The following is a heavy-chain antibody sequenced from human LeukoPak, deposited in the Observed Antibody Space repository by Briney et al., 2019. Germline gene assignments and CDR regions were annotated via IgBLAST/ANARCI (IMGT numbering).Heavy chain of an antibody. CDR2: IFRDGTT. V-gene: IGHV3-53*01. Sequence: PGGSLRLSCAASGFTFSSYWMSWVRQAPGKGLEWVSVIFRDGTTYYADSVKGRFTISRDNSKNTLYLQLSSLRAEDTAVYYCATAAYDSGSYIVNHDYWGQGTLVTVSS. J-gene: IGHJ4*02. CDR1: GFTFSSYW. D-gene: IGHD3-22*01. CDR3: ATAAYDSGSYIVNHDY.